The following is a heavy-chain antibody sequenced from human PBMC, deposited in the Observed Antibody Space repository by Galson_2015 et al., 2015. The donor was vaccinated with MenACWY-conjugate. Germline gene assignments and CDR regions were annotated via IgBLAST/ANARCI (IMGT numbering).Heavy chain of an antibody. CDR2: ISDGSGTI. Sequence: SLRLSCAASGFTFSRYSMNWVRQAPGKGLEWLSYISDGSGTIFYADSVKGRFTISRDNAKNSLYLETNSLRAEDTAVYYCASWRYSNGWYSDYWGQGTLVTVAS. D-gene: IGHD6-19*01. V-gene: IGHV3-48*01. CDR1: GFTFSRYS. CDR3: ASWRYSNGWYSDY. J-gene: IGHJ4*02.